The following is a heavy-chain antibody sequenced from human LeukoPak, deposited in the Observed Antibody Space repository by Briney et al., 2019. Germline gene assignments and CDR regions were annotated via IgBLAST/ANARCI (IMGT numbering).Heavy chain of an antibody. D-gene: IGHD3-10*01. CDR1: GGSISSGDYY. Sequence: SETLSLTCTVSGGSISSGDYYWSWIRQPPGKGLEWIGYIYYSGSTYYSPSLKSRVTISVDTSKNQFSLKLSSVTAADTAVYYCARVRGYQEMDVWGKGTTVTVSS. CDR2: IYYSGST. CDR3: ARVRGYQEMDV. V-gene: IGHV4-30-4*08. J-gene: IGHJ6*04.